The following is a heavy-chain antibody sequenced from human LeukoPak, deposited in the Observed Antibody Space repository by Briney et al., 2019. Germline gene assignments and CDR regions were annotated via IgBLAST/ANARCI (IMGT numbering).Heavy chain of an antibody. CDR3: AAGEFFDY. D-gene: IGHD3-10*01. CDR1: GFTFSSYA. V-gene: IGHV3-30-3*01. CDR2: LSYDGTSK. Sequence: GGSLRLSCAASGFTFSSYAMRWVRQAPGKGLEWVAVLSYDGTSKYYADSVKGRFTISRDNSKNTLYLQMNSLRAEDTAVYYCAAGEFFDYWGQGTLVTVSS. J-gene: IGHJ4*02.